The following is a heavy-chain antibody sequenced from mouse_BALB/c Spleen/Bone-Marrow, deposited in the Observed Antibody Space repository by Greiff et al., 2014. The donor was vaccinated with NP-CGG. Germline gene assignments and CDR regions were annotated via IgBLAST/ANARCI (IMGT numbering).Heavy chain of an antibody. CDR2: IWSGGGT. V-gene: IGHV2-2*02. CDR3: ARKGYTGYFDV. J-gene: IGHJ1*01. Sequence: VQLQQSGPGLVKPSQGLSITCTVSGFSLTTYGLHWVRQSPGKGLEWLGVIWSGGGTDYNAAFISRLIITKDNSKSQVFFKMNSLQTNDTAMYYCARKGYTGYFDVWGAGTTVTVSS. CDR1: GFSLTTYG. D-gene: IGHD2-2*01.